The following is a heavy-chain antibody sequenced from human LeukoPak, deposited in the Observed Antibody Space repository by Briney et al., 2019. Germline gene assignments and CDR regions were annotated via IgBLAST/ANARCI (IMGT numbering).Heavy chain of an antibody. D-gene: IGHD3-22*01. Sequence: ASVKVSCKASGYTFTSYGISWVRQAPGQGLEWMGWISAYNGNTNYAQKLQGRVTMTTDTSTSTAYMELRSLRSDDTAVYYCARGALGSGYTKNGFDYWGQGALVTVSS. V-gene: IGHV1-18*01. J-gene: IGHJ4*02. CDR1: GYTFTSYG. CDR3: ARGALGSGYTKNGFDY. CDR2: ISAYNGNT.